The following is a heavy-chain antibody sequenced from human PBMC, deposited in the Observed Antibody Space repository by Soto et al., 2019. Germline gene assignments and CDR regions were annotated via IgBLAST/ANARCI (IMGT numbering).Heavy chain of an antibody. CDR1: GFTFNTYG. CDR2: ISYDGSDK. J-gene: IGHJ4*02. CDR3: AKSPNFYCSSPNCYKYYFDY. V-gene: IGHV3-30*18. D-gene: IGHD2-2*02. Sequence: SLRLSCAASGFTFNTYGMHWVRQAPGKGLEWVAVISYDGSDKFYADSVKGRFTISRDNSKNTLYLQMSSLRPEDTAIYYCAKSPNFYCSSPNCYKYYFDYWGQGTLVTVSS.